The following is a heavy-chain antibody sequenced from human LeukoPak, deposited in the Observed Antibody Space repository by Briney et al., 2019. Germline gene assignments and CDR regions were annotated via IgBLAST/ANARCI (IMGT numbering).Heavy chain of an antibody. CDR3: ARATTVTGAFDI. V-gene: IGHV3-21*01. J-gene: IGHJ3*02. CDR2: ISSSSSYI. Sequence: GGSLRLSCAASGFTFSNYNMNWVRQAPGKGLEWVSSISSSSSYIYYADSVKGRFTISRDNAKNSLYLQMNSLRAEDTAVYYCARATTVTGAFDIWGQGTMVTVSS. D-gene: IGHD4-17*01. CDR1: GFTFSNYN.